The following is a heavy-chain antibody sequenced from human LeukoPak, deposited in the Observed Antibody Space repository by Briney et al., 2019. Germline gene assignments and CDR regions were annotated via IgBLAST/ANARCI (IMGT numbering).Heavy chain of an antibody. CDR2: ISGSGGST. V-gene: IGHV3-23*01. Sequence: GGSLRLSCAASGFTFSIYAMGWVRQAPGKGLDWVSGISGSGGSTHYADSVKGRFTISRDNSKNTLYLQMNSLRAEDTAVYYCARDGGGLVVVPAGYGMDVWGQGTTVTVSS. D-gene: IGHD2-2*01. CDR3: ARDGGGLVVVPAGYGMDV. CDR1: GFTFSIYA. J-gene: IGHJ6*02.